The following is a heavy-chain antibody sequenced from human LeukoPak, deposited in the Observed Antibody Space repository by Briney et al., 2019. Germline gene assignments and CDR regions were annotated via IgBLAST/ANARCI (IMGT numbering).Heavy chain of an antibody. CDR1: GFTFSSYE. D-gene: IGHD2-15*01. V-gene: IGHV3-23*01. CDR2: ISPSGDIT. Sequence: QPGGSLRLSCAASGFTFSSYEMNWVRQAPGEGLEWVSGISPSGDITYYADSVKGRFTISRDNSKNTLYLQMNSLRAEDTAVYYCAKDDGARVVVAAKFTDYWGQGTLVTVSS. J-gene: IGHJ4*02. CDR3: AKDDGARVVVAAKFTDY.